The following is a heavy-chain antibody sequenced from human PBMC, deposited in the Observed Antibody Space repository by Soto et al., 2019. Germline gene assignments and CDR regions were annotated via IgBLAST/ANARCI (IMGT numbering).Heavy chain of an antibody. J-gene: IGHJ4*02. V-gene: IGHV3-74*01. D-gene: IGHD1-1*01. CDR3: ARDGTRWRHLPRGAHY. CDR1: GFIFSSYW. Sequence: GGSLRLSCAASGFIFSSYWMHWVRQAPGKGLVWISRINGDGTSTRNADSVKGRFTISRDNAKNTLYLQMNSLRVEDTAVYYCARDGTRWRHLPRGAHYWGQGTQVTVSS. CDR2: INGDGTST.